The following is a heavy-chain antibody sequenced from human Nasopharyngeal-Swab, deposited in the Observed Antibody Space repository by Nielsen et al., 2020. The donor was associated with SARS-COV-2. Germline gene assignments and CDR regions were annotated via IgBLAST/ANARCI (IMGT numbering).Heavy chain of an antibody. CDR3: ERGAQRSAWV. D-gene: IGHD3-3*01. CDR2: TYYRATWNN. V-gene: IGHV6-1*01. J-gene: IGHJ4*02. Sequence: LLPTCAIAGDGVSSNSTAWHWVRQPAARGLEWLGRTYYRATWNNDYAVSVKSRITINTDTSKNQFSLQLNSVTPEDTAVYYCERGAQRSAWVWGQGTRVTVSS. CDR1: GDGVSSNSTA.